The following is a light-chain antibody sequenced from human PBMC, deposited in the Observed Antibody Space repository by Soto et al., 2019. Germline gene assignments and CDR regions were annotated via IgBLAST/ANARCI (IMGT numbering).Light chain of an antibody. J-gene: IGLJ1*01. CDR1: SSDVGGYNY. V-gene: IGLV2-14*01. Sequence: QSALTQPASVSGSPGQSITISCTGTSSDVGGYNYVSWYQQHPGKAPKLMIYEVSNRPSGVSNRFSGSKSGNMASLTISGLQAEDEADYYCSSYTSNSTLYVFGTGTKVTVL. CDR2: EVS. CDR3: SSYTSNSTLYV.